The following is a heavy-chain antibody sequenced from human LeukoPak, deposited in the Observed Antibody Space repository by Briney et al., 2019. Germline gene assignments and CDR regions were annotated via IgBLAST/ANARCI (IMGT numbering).Heavy chain of an antibody. V-gene: IGHV4-34*01. Sequence: SETLSLTCAVYGGSFSGYYWSWIRQPPGKGPEWIGEINHSGSTNYNPSLKGRVTISVDTSKNQFSLKLSSVTAADTAVYYCARHYGPWGQGTLVTVSS. CDR1: GGSFSGYY. CDR3: ARHYGP. CDR2: INHSGST. D-gene: IGHD3-16*01. J-gene: IGHJ5*02.